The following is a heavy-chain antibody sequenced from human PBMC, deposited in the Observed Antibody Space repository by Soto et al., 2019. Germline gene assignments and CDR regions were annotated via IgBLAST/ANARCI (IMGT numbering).Heavy chain of an antibody. CDR3: ARHVIDYSDFGALDY. Sequence: SETLSLTCTVSGGSISSYYWSWIRQPPGKGLEWIGYIYYSGSTNYNPSLKSRVTISVDTSKNQFSLKLSSVTAADTAVYYCARHVIDYSDFGALDYWGQGTLVTVSS. J-gene: IGHJ4*02. CDR1: GGSISSYY. CDR2: IYYSGST. V-gene: IGHV4-59*01. D-gene: IGHD4-17*01.